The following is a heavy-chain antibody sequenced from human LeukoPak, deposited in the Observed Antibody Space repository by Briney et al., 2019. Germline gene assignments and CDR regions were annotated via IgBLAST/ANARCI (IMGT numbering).Heavy chain of an antibody. D-gene: IGHD3-3*02. CDR1: CGSLSDYY. V-gene: IGHV4-34*01. Sequence: SETLSLTCAVYCGSLSDYYWNCIRQPPGKGLEWIGEINHSGSTKYNPSLKSRVTISVDTSKNQFSLKLISVTAADTAVYYCASVPRIFGVALDYWGQGNLVTVSS. J-gene: IGHJ4*02. CDR2: INHSGST. CDR3: ASVPRIFGVALDY.